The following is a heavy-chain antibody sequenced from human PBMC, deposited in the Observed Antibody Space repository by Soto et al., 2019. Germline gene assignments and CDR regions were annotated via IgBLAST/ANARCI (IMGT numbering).Heavy chain of an antibody. CDR1: GFTFGDYA. J-gene: IGHJ6*03. D-gene: IGHD6-13*01. V-gene: IGHV3-49*03. CDR3: TRDRCIAAAGGAYYYYYMDV. Sequence: GGSLRLSCTASGFTFGDYAMSWFRQAPGKGLEWEGFIRSKTYGGTTEYAESVKGRFTISRDDSKSIAYLQMNSLKTEDTAVYYCTRDRCIAAAGGAYYYYYMDVWGKGTTVTVSS. CDR2: IRSKTYGGTT.